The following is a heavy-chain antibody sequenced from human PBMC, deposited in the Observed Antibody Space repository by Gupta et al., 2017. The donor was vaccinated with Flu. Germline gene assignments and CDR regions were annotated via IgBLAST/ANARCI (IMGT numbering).Heavy chain of an antibody. V-gene: IGHV4-30-4*01. Sequence: QVQLQESGPGLVKPSQTLSLTCTVSGGSINSGVYYWSWIRQPPGKGLEWIGYIYYSGGTHYNPSLRSRVSMSVDTSNNQFSLKLRDLTAADTAVYYCARGFYEGNSAWSYWGQGSLVTVSS. J-gene: IGHJ4*02. CDR3: ARGFYEGNSAWSY. CDR2: IYYSGGT. CDR1: GGSINSGVYY. D-gene: IGHD5/OR15-5a*01.